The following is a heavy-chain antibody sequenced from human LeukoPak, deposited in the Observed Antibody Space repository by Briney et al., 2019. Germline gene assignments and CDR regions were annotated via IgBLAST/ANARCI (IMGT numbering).Heavy chain of an antibody. CDR3: ARGRYFTRFLGY. V-gene: IGHV4-34*01. Sequence: SETLSLTCAVYGGSFSGYYWSWIRQPPGKGLEWIGEINHSGSTNYNPSLKSRVTISVDTSKNQFSLKLSSVTAADTAVYYCARGRYFTRFLGYWGQGTLVTVSS. CDR2: INHSGST. J-gene: IGHJ4*02. D-gene: IGHD3-3*01. CDR1: GGSFSGYY.